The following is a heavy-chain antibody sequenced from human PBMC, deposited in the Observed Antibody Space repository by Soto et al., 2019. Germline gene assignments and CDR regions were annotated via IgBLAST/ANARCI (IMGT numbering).Heavy chain of an antibody. V-gene: IGHV1-69*13. CDR3: ARGPEYSNSSWHGAFDI. D-gene: IGHD6-6*01. CDR1: GGTFSSYA. Sequence: SGMVSCKASGGTFSSYAISWVRQAPGQGLEWMGGIIPIFGTANYAQKFQGRVTITADESTSTAYMELSSLRSEDTAVYYCARGPEYSNSSWHGAFDIWGQGTMVTVSS. J-gene: IGHJ3*02. CDR2: IIPIFGTA.